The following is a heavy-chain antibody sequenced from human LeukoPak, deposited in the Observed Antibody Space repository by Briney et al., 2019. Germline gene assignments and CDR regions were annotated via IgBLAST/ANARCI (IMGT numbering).Heavy chain of an antibody. CDR2: IRYDGSNK. D-gene: IGHD2-21*01. CDR1: GFTLSSYG. J-gene: IGHJ4*02. Sequence: GGSLRLSCAASGFTLSSYGMHWVRQAPGKGLEWVAFIRYDGSNKHYADSVRGRFTISRDNSKNTLYLQMNSLRAEDTAVYYCAKDIVAYCGGDCYSSGFDYWGQGTLVTVSS. CDR3: AKDIVAYCGGDCYSSGFDY. V-gene: IGHV3-30*02.